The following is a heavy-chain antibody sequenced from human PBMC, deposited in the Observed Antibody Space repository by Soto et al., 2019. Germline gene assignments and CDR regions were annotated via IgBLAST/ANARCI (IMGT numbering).Heavy chain of an antibody. CDR2: IYYSGST. CDR3: ARHVLVVVVPDAMIGNFEY. J-gene: IGHJ4*02. V-gene: IGHV4-39*01. Sequence: SETLSLTCTVSGGSISSSSYDWGWIRQPPGKGLEWIGSIYYSGSTYYNPSLKSRVTISVDTSKNQFSLKLSSVTAADTAVYYCARHVLVVVVPDAMIGNFEYWGQGTLVTVSS. D-gene: IGHD2-2*01. CDR1: GGSISSSSYD.